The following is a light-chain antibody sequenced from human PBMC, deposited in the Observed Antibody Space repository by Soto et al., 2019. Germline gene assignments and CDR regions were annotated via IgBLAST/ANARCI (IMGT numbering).Light chain of an antibody. CDR1: QDSGSN. CDR2: TIS. CDR3: QQHNSYPLT. J-gene: IGKJ4*02. V-gene: IGKV1-9*01. Sequence: DIQLTQSPSFLSASVGDRVTITCRASQDSGSNLAWYQQKPGKAPKLLIYTISTVQSGVPPRFSGSGSGTAFTLTISSLQPEDVATYYCQQHNSYPLTFGGGTKVEIK.